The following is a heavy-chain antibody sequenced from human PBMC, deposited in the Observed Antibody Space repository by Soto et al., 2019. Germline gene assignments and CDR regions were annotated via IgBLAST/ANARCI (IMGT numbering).Heavy chain of an antibody. J-gene: IGHJ6*02. V-gene: IGHV3-30-3*01. CDR3: TRDSGIVLVPVTSMDV. Sequence: QVQLVESGGGVVQPGRSLRLSCAASGFIFSTYAMHWVRQAPGKGLEWVALISYDGGNEYYADSVKGRFTISRDDSENPLYLQMIGLRAEDTAVYYCTRDSGIVLVPVTSMDVWGQGTTVTVSS. CDR1: GFIFSTYA. D-gene: IGHD2-2*01. CDR2: ISYDGGNE.